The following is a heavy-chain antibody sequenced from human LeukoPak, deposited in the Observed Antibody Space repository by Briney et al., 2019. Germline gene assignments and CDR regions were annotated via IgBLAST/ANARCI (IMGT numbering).Heavy chain of an antibody. Sequence: SETLSLTCIVSGASISDYYWSWIRQPAGKGLEWIGRIDTSGSTNYKPSLKSRLTMSVDTSKRQFSLRLTSVTAADTAVYYCAREGVYYYGMDVWGQGTTVTVSS. CDR3: AREGVYYYGMDV. V-gene: IGHV4-4*07. CDR2: IDTSGST. D-gene: IGHD2-8*01. CDR1: GASISDYY. J-gene: IGHJ6*02.